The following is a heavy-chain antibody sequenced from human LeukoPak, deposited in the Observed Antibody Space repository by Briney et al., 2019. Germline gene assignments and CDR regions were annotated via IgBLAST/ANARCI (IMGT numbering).Heavy chain of an antibody. V-gene: IGHV3-74*01. CDR1: GFTFKTYW. D-gene: IGHD4-17*01. CDR3: ATSAVTTGLDF. CDR2: FGSDGKNT. J-gene: IGHJ4*02. Sequence: GGSLRLSCAALGFTFKTYWIHWVRHAPGKGLVWVSRFGSDGKNTVYADSVKGRFTISRDSAKNTLSLQMNSLRAEDTGVYYCATSAVTTGLDFWGQGTLVTVSS.